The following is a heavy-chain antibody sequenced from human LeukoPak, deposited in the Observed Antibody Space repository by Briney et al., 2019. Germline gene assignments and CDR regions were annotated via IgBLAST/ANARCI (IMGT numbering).Heavy chain of an antibody. CDR1: GFTFTNYA. CDR2: ISSSGDST. J-gene: IGHJ4*02. Sequence: GGSLRLSWAASGFTFTNYAMSWVRQAPGKGLEWVSTISSSGDSTYYADSVKGRFTISRDNSKNTLYLQMNSLRAEDTAVFYCAKDTHFDSWGQGTLVTVSS. V-gene: IGHV3-23*01. CDR3: AKDTHFDS.